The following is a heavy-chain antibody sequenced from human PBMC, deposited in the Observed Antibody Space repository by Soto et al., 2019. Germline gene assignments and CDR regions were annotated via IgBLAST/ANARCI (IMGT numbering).Heavy chain of an antibody. CDR2: IKQDGNDK. D-gene: IGHD1-26*01. CDR1: GFTFSNYW. CDR3: ARMVRSGTYGNYNYYAMDV. V-gene: IGHV3-7*01. J-gene: IGHJ6*02. Sequence: AGGSLRLSCAASGFTFSNYWRNWVRQAPGKGLEWVANIKQDGNDKYYVDSVKGRFTMSRHNAKNSLYLQMNSLRAEDTAVYYCARMVRSGTYGNYNYYAMDVWGQGTTVTVSS.